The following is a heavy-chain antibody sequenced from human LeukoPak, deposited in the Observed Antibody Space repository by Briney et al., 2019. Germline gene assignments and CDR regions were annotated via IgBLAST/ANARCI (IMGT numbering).Heavy chain of an antibody. CDR2: ISSSSSYI. CDR3: ASVGYSSSSGLDP. CDR1: GFTFSSYS. D-gene: IGHD6-13*01. J-gene: IGHJ5*02. Sequence: PGGSLRLSCAASGFTFSSYSMNWVRQAPGKGLEWVSSISSSSSYIYYADSVKGRFTTSRDNAKNSLYLQMNSLRAEDTAVYYCASVGYSSSSGLDPWGQGTLVTVSS. V-gene: IGHV3-21*01.